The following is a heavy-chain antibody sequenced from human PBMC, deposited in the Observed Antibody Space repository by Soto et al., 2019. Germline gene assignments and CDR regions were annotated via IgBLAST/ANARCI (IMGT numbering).Heavy chain of an antibody. CDR2: IIPIFGTA. Sequence: QVQLVQSGAEVKKPGSSVKVSCKASGGTFSSYAISWVRQAPGQGLEWMGGIIPIFGTANYAQKFQGRVTIIADESTSTVYMELSSLRSEDTAVYYCASYGSGSYYEDYWGQGTLVTVSS. J-gene: IGHJ4*02. D-gene: IGHD3-10*01. V-gene: IGHV1-69*01. CDR3: ASYGSGSYYEDY. CDR1: GGTFSSYA.